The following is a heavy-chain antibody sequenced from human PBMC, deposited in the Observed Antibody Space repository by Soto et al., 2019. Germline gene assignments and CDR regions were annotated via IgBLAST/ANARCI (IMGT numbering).Heavy chain of an antibody. CDR3: ARHRAEYSSLEGGMDV. CDR2: IYPGDSDT. D-gene: IGHD6-6*01. J-gene: IGHJ6*02. CDR1: GYSFTSYW. Sequence: GESLKISCKGSGYSFTSYWIGWVRQMPGKGLEGMGIIYPGDSDTRYSPSFQGQVTISADKSLSPAYLQWSRLQASDTAMYYCARHRAEYSSLEGGMDVWGQGTTVTVSS. V-gene: IGHV5-51*01.